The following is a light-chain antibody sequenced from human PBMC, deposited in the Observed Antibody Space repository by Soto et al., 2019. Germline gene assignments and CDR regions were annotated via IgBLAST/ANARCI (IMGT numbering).Light chain of an antibody. J-gene: IGKJ1*01. CDR1: QSVSSY. V-gene: IGKV3-11*01. CDR3: QQCSSSPRT. CDR2: DAS. Sequence: EIVLTQSPATRSLSPGERATLSCRASQSVSSYLAWYQQKPGQAPRLLIYDASNRATGIPARFTGSGSRTDFTLTISSLEPEDFAVYYCQQCSSSPRTFGQGTKVDIK.